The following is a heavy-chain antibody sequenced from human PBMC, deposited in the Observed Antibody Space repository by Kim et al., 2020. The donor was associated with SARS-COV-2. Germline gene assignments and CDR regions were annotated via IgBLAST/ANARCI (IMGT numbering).Heavy chain of an antibody. Sequence: SQTLSLTCAISGESVSSDSAAWNWIRQSPSRGLEWLGRTYYMSKWSSDYADSVRSRMTISADAFTNQVSLQLSSVTPDDTAVYYCARAKGFNNGWAVYFYYGMDVWGQGTTVSVSS. V-gene: IGHV6-1*01. CDR1: GESVSSDSAA. D-gene: IGHD1-26*01. CDR2: TYYMSKWSS. J-gene: IGHJ6*02. CDR3: ARAKGFNNGWAVYFYYGMDV.